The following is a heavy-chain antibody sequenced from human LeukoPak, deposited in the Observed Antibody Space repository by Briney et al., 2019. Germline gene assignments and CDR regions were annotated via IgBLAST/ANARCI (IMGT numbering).Heavy chain of an antibody. CDR3: AREGSGWYLGSLEFFY. D-gene: IGHD6-19*01. Sequence: SETLSLTCTVSGGSISSGSYYWSWIRQPAGKGLEWIGRIYTSGSTNYNPSLKSRVTISVDTSKNQFSLKLSSVTAADTAVYYCAREGSGWYLGSLEFFYWGQGTLVTVSS. CDR2: IYTSGST. CDR1: GGSISSGSYY. V-gene: IGHV4-61*02. J-gene: IGHJ4*02.